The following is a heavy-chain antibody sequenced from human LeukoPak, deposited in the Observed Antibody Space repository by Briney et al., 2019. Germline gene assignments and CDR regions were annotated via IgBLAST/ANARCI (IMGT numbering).Heavy chain of an antibody. CDR3: ARGDSSGYGPDH. CDR2: ISSSSSTI. J-gene: IGHJ5*02. Sequence: GGSLRLSCAASGFTFSSYRMNWVRQAPGKGLEWVSYISSSSSTIYYADSVKGRFTISRDNAKNSLYLQMNSLRDEDTAVYYCARGDSSGYGPDHWGQGTLLTVS. V-gene: IGHV3-48*02. CDR1: GFTFSSYR. D-gene: IGHD3-22*01.